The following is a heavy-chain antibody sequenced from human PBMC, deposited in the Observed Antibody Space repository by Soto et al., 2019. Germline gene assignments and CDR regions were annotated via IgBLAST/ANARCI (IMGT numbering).Heavy chain of an antibody. CDR1: GGSFSGYY. CDR3: ARNRIRVWFGELSYFDP. Sequence: SETLSLTCAVYGGSFSGYYWSWIRQPPGKGLERNGEINHSGSTNYNPSLKSRVTISVDTSKNQFSLKLSSVTAADTAVYYCARNRIRVWFGELSYFDPWGQGTLVTVSS. J-gene: IGHJ5*02. D-gene: IGHD3-10*01. CDR2: INHSGST. V-gene: IGHV4-34*01.